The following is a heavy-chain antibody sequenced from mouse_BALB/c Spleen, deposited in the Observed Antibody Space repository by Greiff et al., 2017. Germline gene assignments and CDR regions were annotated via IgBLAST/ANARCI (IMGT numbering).Heavy chain of an antibody. CDR3: AREEDYYYGSSYRPWFAY. CDR2: ISSGGSYT. V-gene: IGHV5-9-4*01. CDR1: GFTFSSYA. D-gene: IGHD1-1*01. J-gene: IGHJ3*01. Sequence: EVKLVESGGGLVKPGGSLKLSCAASGFTFSSYAMSWVRQSPEKRLEWVAEISSGGSYTYYPDTVTGRFTISRDNAKNTLYLEMSSLRSEDTAMYYCAREEDYYYGSSYRPWFAYWGQGTLVTVSA.